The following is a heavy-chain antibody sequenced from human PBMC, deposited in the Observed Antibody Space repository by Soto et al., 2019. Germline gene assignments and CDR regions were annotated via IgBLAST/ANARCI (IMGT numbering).Heavy chain of an antibody. J-gene: IGHJ5*02. CDR1: GYTFTSYY. CDR2: INPSGGST. V-gene: IGHV1-46*01. CDR3: ARESRHIALRVVGSLGWLDP. Sequence: QVQLVPSGAEVKKPGASVRVSCKASGYTFTSYYMHWVRQAPGQGLAWMGTINPSGGSTNYAQKFQGRVIMTGDTSTSTVFMALSNLRSEDTAVYYWARESRHIALRVVGSLGWLDPWGQGTLVTVSS. D-gene: IGHD2-21*01.